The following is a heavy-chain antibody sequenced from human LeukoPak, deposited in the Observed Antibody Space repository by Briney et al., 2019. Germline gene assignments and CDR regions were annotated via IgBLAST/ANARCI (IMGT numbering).Heavy chain of an antibody. J-gene: IGHJ5*02. V-gene: IGHV3-64D*06. CDR3: VKEGYSSGWYHGGFDP. Sequence: GGSLRLSCSASVFTLSSNAMRWVRQAQRKGLEYVSAISSNGGSTYYADSVKGRFTISRDNSKNTLYLQMSSLRAEDTAVYYCVKEGYSSGWYHGGFDPWGQGTLVTVSS. CDR1: VFTLSSNA. CDR2: ISSNGGST. D-gene: IGHD6-19*01.